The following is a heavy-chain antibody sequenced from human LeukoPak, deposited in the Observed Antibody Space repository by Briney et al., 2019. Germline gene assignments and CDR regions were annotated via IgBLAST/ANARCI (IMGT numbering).Heavy chain of an antibody. V-gene: IGHV3-21*01. CDR2: ITSSSSYI. CDR1: GFTYSTYN. CDR3: ARDPYSGSYGDYYYYYMDV. Sequence: GESLRLSCAASGFTYSTYNMHWVRQAPGKGLEWLSSITSSSSYIYYADSVKGRFTISRDNAKNSLYLQMNSLRDEDTAVYYCARDPYSGSYGDYYYYYMDVWGKGTTVTISS. D-gene: IGHD1-26*01. J-gene: IGHJ6*03.